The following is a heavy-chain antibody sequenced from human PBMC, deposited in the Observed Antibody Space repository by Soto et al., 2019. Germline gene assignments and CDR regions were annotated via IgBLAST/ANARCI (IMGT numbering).Heavy chain of an antibody. D-gene: IGHD6-19*01. Sequence: PSETLSLTCTVSGGSLGSYYWSWIRQPPGKGLEWIGYVFYTGRANYNASLKSRVSISLDTSNYQFSLKLSSVTAADTAVYYCARDVELSGWYGYYYYGMDVWGQGTTVTVSS. J-gene: IGHJ6*02. CDR2: VFYTGRA. CDR1: GGSLGSYY. V-gene: IGHV4-59*01. CDR3: ARDVELSGWYGYYYYGMDV.